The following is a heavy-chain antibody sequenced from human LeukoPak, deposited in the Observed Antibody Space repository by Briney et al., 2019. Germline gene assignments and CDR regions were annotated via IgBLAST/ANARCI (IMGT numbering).Heavy chain of an antibody. CDR3: AREGAGYSSGWSYYYYGMDV. CDR2: ISSSSSTI. Sequence: GGSLRLSCAASGFTFSSYSMNWVRQAPGKGLEWVSYISSSSSTIYYADSVKGRFTISRDNAKNSLYLQMNSLRAEDTAVYYCAREGAGYSSGWSYYYYGMDVWGQGTTVTVSS. J-gene: IGHJ6*02. D-gene: IGHD6-19*01. CDR1: GFTFSSYS. V-gene: IGHV3-48*04.